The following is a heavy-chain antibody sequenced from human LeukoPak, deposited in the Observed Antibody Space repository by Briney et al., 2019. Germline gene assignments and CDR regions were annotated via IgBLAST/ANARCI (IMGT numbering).Heavy chain of an antibody. D-gene: IGHD3-22*01. CDR1: GYSFTGYL. Sequence: ASVKVSCKSSGYSFTGYLIHWVRQAPGQGLEWMGWVNPDTGVTTYAQKFRDRVSITRDASISTAYMELSRLTSDDTAVYYCARDEPDITMIVVICGNNYLDPWGQGTPVTVSS. CDR2: VNPDTGVT. J-gene: IGHJ5*02. CDR3: ARDEPDITMIVVICGNNYLDP. V-gene: IGHV1-2*02.